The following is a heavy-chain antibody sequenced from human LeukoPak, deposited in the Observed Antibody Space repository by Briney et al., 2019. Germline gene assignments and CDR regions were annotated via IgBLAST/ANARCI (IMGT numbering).Heavy chain of an antibody. CDR2: INPNSGGT. Sequence: ASVKVSCKASGYTFTGYYMHWVRQAPGQGLEWMGWINPNSGGTNYAQKFQGRVAMTRDTSISTAYMELSRLRSDDTAVYYCARYQSLEMATGWRYFDYWGQGTLVTVSS. J-gene: IGHJ4*02. V-gene: IGHV1-2*02. D-gene: IGHD5-24*01. CDR3: ARYQSLEMATGWRYFDY. CDR1: GYTFTGYY.